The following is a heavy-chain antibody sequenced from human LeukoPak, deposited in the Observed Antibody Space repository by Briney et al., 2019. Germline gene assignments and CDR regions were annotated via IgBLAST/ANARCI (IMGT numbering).Heavy chain of an antibody. CDR3: AKDLVGATTSYYYYMDV. CDR1: GFTFSSYA. V-gene: IGHV3-23*01. Sequence: GGSLRLSCAASGFTFSSYAMSWVRQAPGKGLEWVSAISGSGGSTYYADSVKARFTISRDNSKNTLYLQMNSLRAEDTAVYYCAKDLVGATTSYYYYMDVWGKGTTVTVSS. J-gene: IGHJ6*03. CDR2: ISGSGGST. D-gene: IGHD1-26*01.